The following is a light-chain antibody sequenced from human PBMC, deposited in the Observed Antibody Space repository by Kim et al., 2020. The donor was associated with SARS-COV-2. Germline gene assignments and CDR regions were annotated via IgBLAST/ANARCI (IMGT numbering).Light chain of an antibody. CDR1: QSISSW. J-gene: IGKJ1*01. Sequence: DIQMTQTPSTLSASVGDRVTITCRASQSISSWLAWYQQKPGKAPNLLIYEASTSENGVPSRFSGSGSETEFTLTISSPQPDDFATYYCQQYNSYPWTFGQGTKVDIK. V-gene: IGKV1-5*03. CDR2: EAS. CDR3: QQYNSYPWT.